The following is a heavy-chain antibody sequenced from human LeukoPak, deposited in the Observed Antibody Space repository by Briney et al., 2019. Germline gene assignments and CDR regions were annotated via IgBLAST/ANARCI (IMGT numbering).Heavy chain of an antibody. Sequence: GRSLRLSCAASGFTFSSYSMNWVRQAPGKGLEWVSSISSSSSYIYYADSVKGRFTISRDNAKNSLYLQMNSLRAEDTAVYYCARPAVRYSSGWFPRDYFDYWGQGTLVTVSS. J-gene: IGHJ4*02. CDR1: GFTFSSYS. CDR2: ISSSSSYI. D-gene: IGHD6-19*01. V-gene: IGHV3-21*01. CDR3: ARPAVRYSSGWFPRDYFDY.